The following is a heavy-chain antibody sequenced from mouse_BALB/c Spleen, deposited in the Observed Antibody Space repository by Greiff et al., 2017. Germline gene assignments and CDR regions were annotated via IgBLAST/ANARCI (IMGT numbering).Heavy chain of an antibody. D-gene: IGHD2-2*01. CDR3: ARWFYWYFDV. CDR1: GYSITSDYA. V-gene: IGHV3-2*02. CDR2: ISYSGST. J-gene: IGHJ1*01. Sequence: EVKLMESEPGLVKPSQSLSLTCTVTGYSITSDYAWNWIRQFPGNKLEWMGYISYSGSTSYNPSLKSRISITRDTSKNQFFLQLNSVTTEDTATYYCARWFYWYFDVWGAGTTVTVSS.